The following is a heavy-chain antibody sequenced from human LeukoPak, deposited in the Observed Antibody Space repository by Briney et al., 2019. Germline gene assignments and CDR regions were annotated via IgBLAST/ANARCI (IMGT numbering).Heavy chain of an antibody. Sequence: PGGSLRLSCAASGFTFSSYSMNWVRQAPGKGLEWVSSISSSSSYIYYADSVKGRFTISKDNAKNSLYLQMNSLRAEDTAVYYCARVIGGYGDYWGQGTLVTVSS. J-gene: IGHJ4*02. CDR2: ISSSSSYI. D-gene: IGHD5-12*01. CDR3: ARVIGGYGDY. CDR1: GFTFSSYS. V-gene: IGHV3-21*01.